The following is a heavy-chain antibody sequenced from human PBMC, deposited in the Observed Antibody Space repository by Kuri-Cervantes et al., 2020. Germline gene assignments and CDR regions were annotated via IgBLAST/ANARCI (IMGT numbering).Heavy chain of an antibody. CDR2: ISPYSGDT. V-gene: IGHV1-18*04. J-gene: IGHJ4*02. D-gene: IGHD7-27*01. Sequence: ASVKVSCKASGYTFTGYYMHWVRQAPGQGLEWMGWISPYSGDTNYAQTVLGRVTMTTDTSTATVYMELRSLRSDDTAVYYCARVRLTGGRGGFDYWGQGTLVTVSS. CDR3: ARVRLTGGRGGFDY. CDR1: GYTFTGYY.